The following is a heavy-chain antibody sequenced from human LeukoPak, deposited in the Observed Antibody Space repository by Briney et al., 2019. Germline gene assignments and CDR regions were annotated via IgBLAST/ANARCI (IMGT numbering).Heavy chain of an antibody. CDR2: ISAYNGNT. CDR3: ARGLPIAVAGTDHYFDY. Sequence: GASVKVSCKASGGTFSSYAISWVRQAPGQGLEWMGWISAYNGNTNYAQKLQGRVTMTTDTSTSTAYMELRSLRSDDTAVYYCARGLPIAVAGTDHYFDYWGQGTLVTVSS. V-gene: IGHV1-18*01. D-gene: IGHD6-19*01. J-gene: IGHJ4*02. CDR1: GGTFSSYA.